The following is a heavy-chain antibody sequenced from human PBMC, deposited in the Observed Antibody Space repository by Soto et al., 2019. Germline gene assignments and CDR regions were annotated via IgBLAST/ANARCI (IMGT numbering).Heavy chain of an antibody. J-gene: IGHJ4*02. V-gene: IGHV4-31*03. CDR3: AGRSATIYNYFDS. Sequence: PSETLSLTCTASGDSISSGSHYWDWIRQRPGKGLEWIGYTSYSGTAYYSPSLKSRLTLSVDTSKNQFSLKLSSVTAADTAVYYCAGRSATIYNYFDSWGQGTQVTVSS. CDR1: GDSISSGSHY. CDR2: TSYSGTA. D-gene: IGHD6-25*01.